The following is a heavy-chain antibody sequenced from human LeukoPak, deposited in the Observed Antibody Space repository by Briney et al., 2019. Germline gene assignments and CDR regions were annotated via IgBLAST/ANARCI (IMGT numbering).Heavy chain of an antibody. CDR3: ARTLTYYYGSGSSTPFYYYYGMDV. J-gene: IGHJ6*02. D-gene: IGHD3-10*01. Sequence: GGSLRLSCAASGFTFSSYWMSWVRQAPGKGLEWVANINQDGSEKYYVDSVKGRLTISRDNAKNSLYLQMNSLRAEDTAVYYCARTLTYYYGSGSSTPFYYYYGMDVWGQGTTVTVSS. CDR2: INQDGSEK. CDR1: GFTFSSYW. V-gene: IGHV3-7*04.